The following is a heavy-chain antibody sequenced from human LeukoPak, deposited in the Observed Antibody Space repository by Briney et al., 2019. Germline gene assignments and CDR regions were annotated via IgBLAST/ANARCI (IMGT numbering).Heavy chain of an antibody. J-gene: IGHJ4*02. CDR1: GYIFTSYW. CDR3: ASGLTYGSGSNFDY. CDR2: IYPGDSDT. D-gene: IGHD3-10*01. V-gene: IGHV5-51*01. Sequence: GESLKISCKASGYIFTSYWIGWVRQMPEKGVEWMGIIYPGDSDTRYSPSFQGQVTISVDKSISTAYLQWSSLKASDTGMYYCASGLTYGSGSNFDYWGQGSLVTVSS.